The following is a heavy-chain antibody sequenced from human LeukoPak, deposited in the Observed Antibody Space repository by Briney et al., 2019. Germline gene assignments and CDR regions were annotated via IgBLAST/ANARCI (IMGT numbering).Heavy chain of an antibody. D-gene: IGHD1-26*01. CDR3: ARHASIVGATEAFDI. CDR1: GYSFTSYW. J-gene: IGHJ3*02. Sequence: GESLKISCKGSGYSFTSYWIGWVRQMPGKGLEWMGIIYPGDSDTRYSPSLQGQVTISADKSISTAYLQWSSLKASDTAMYYCARHASIVGATEAFDIWGQGTMVTVSS. V-gene: IGHV5-51*01. CDR2: IYPGDSDT.